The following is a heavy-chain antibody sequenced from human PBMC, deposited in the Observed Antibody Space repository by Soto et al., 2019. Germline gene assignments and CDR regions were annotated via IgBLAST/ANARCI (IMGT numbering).Heavy chain of an antibody. J-gene: IGHJ4*02. CDR3: ARAIGPTLFDY. V-gene: IGHV3-13*04. D-gene: IGHD3-22*01. Sequence: GGSLRLSCSASGFTFSSYDMHWVRQGPGKGLEWVSAIGTAGDTNYAGSVKGRFTISRENAKNSLYLQMNSLRAGDTAIYFCARAIGPTLFDYWGQGTLVTISS. CDR2: IGTAGDT. CDR1: GFTFSSYD.